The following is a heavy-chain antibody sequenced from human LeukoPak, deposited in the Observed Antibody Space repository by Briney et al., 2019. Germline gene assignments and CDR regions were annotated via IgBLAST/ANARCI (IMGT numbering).Heavy chain of an antibody. Sequence: SETLSLTCTVSGGSISSGSYYWSWIRQPAGKGLEWIGRIYSSGSTNYNSSLKSRVTISVDTSKNQFSLKLSSVTAADTAVYCCARSTYYYGSGSYYPFDCWGQGTLVTVSS. CDR3: ARSTYYYGSGSYYPFDC. D-gene: IGHD3-10*01. J-gene: IGHJ4*02. CDR2: IYSSGST. V-gene: IGHV4-61*02. CDR1: GGSISSGSYY.